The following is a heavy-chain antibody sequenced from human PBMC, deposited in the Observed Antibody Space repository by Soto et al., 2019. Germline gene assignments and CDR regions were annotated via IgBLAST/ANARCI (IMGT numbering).Heavy chain of an antibody. J-gene: IGHJ3*02. V-gene: IGHV1-2*04. CDR1: GYTFTGYY. CDR3: ASTGYSSGWDFDI. CDR2: INPNSGGT. D-gene: IGHD6-19*01. Sequence: GASVKVSCKASGYTFTGYYMHWVRQAPGQGLEWMGWINPNSGGTNYAQKFQGWVTMTRDTSISTAYMELSRLRSDDTAVYYCASTGYSSGWDFDIWGQGTMVTVSS.